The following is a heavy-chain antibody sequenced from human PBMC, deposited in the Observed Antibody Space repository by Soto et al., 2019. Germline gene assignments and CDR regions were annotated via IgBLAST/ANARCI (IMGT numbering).Heavy chain of an antibody. V-gene: IGHV4-59*01. Sequence: PSETLSLTCTVSGGSISSYYWSWIRQPPGKGLEWIGYIYYSGSTNYNPSLKSRVTISVDTSKNQFSLKLSSVTAADTAVYYCARGYYDILTGYYDAFDIWGQGTMVTVSS. CDR2: IYYSGST. J-gene: IGHJ3*02. CDR3: ARGYYDILTGYYDAFDI. CDR1: GGSISSYY. D-gene: IGHD3-9*01.